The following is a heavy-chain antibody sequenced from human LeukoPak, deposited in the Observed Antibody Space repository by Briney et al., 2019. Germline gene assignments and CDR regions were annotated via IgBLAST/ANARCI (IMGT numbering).Heavy chain of an antibody. CDR2: VYNGGST. D-gene: IGHD3-10*01. V-gene: IGHV3-53*01. Sequence: GGSLRLSCTASGFTVSSNYMSWVRQAPGKGLEWVSSVYNGGSTYYADSAKGRFTMSRDNSKNTLYLQMNSLRAEDTAVYYCARKRVYHGSGGGLSEALLWYYYGMDVWGQGTTVTVSS. J-gene: IGHJ6*02. CDR1: GFTVSSNY. CDR3: ARKRVYHGSGGGLSEALLWYYYGMDV.